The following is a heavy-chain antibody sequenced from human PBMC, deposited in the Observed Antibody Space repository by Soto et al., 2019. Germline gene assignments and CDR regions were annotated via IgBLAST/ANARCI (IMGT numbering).Heavy chain of an antibody. CDR1: GFTFSSYG. J-gene: IGHJ4*02. Sequence: GGSLRLSCAASGFTFSSYGMHWVRQAPGKGLEWVAVIWYDGSNKYYADSVKGRFTISRDNSENTLYLQMNSLRADDTTVYYCARDFGRRSPIYYFDYWGQGTLVTVSS. D-gene: IGHD2-15*01. CDR3: ARDFGRRSPIYYFDY. V-gene: IGHV3-33*01. CDR2: IWYDGSNK.